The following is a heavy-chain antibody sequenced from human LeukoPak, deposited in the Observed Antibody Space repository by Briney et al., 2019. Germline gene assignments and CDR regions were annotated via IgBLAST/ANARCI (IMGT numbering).Heavy chain of an antibody. Sequence: GGSLRLSCAASGFSFSSYEINWVRQAPGKGLEWVSYIGSSGSTVYYADSVKGRFTLSRDNAKKSLYLQMNSLRDEDTAVYYCARDTLLYADSPDAFDMWGQGTMVTVSS. CDR3: ARDTLLYADSPDAFDM. J-gene: IGHJ3*02. CDR2: IGSSGSTV. D-gene: IGHD4-17*01. CDR1: GFSFSSYE. V-gene: IGHV3-48*03.